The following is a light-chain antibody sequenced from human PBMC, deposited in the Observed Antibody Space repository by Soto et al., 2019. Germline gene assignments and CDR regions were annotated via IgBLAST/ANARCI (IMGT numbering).Light chain of an antibody. CDR2: EVT. J-gene: IGLJ1*01. V-gene: IGLV2-23*02. Sequence: QSVLTQPASVSGSPGQSITISCSGTSSDVGTYNLVSWYQQYPGKAPRLMIYEVTKRPSGVSNRFSGSKSGNTASLTISGLQPEDEADYYCCSYAGRSSSIFGPGTKATVL. CDR3: CSYAGRSSSI. CDR1: SSDVGTYNL.